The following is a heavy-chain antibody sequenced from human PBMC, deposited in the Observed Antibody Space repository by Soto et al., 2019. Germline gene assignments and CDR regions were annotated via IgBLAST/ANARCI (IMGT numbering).Heavy chain of an antibody. D-gene: IGHD3-10*01. CDR3: ARVSGIYYYGMDV. J-gene: IGHJ6*02. CDR1: GGSFSGYY. CDR2: INHSGST. Sequence: QVQLQQWGAGLLKPSETLSLTCAVYGGSFSGYYWSWIRQPPGKGLEWIGEINHSGSTNYNPSLKRRVTLVVDTSPPLFSLTLSSVTAAEKAVYYCARVSGIYYYGMDVWGQGTTVTASS. V-gene: IGHV4-34*01.